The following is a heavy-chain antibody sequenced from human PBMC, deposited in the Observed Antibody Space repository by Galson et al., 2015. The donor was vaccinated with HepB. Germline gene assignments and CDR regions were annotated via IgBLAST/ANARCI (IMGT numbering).Heavy chain of an antibody. Sequence: ETLSLTCAVSGGSISSSNWWSWVRQPPGKGLEWIGEIYHSGSTNYNPSLKSRVTISVDKSKNQFSLKLSSVTAADTAVYYCARDKYRVAGQFGPGYFDYWGQGTLVTVSS. CDR2: IYHSGST. CDR1: GGSISSSNW. D-gene: IGHD6-19*01. J-gene: IGHJ4*02. V-gene: IGHV4-4*02. CDR3: ARDKYRVAGQFGPGYFDY.